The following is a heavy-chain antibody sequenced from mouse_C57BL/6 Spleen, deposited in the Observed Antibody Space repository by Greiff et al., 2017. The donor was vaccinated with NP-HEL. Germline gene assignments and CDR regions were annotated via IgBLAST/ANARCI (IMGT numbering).Heavy chain of an antibody. CDR3: ARDRFITTVVAGEFGY. V-gene: IGHV5-4*01. D-gene: IGHD1-1*01. CDR1: GFTFSSYA. J-gene: IGHJ2*01. Sequence: EVKLQESGGGLVKPGGSLKLSCAASGFTFSSYAMSWVRQTPEKRLEWVATISDGGSYTYYPDNVKGRFTISRDNAKNNLYLQMSHLKSEDTAMYYCARDRFITTVVAGEFGYWGQGTTLTVSS. CDR2: ISDGGSYT.